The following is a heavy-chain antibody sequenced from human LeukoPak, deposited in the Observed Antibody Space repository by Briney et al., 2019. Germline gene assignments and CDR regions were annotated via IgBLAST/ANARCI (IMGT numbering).Heavy chain of an antibody. D-gene: IGHD2-2*01. Sequence: GGSLRLSCAASGFTFDDYAMHWVRQAPGKGLEWVSGISWNSGSIGYADSVKGRFTISRDNAKNSLYLQMNSLRAEDTALYYCAKDSCRSISCYSWDAFDIWGQGTMVTVSS. CDR3: AKDSCRSISCYSWDAFDI. CDR1: GFTFDDYA. V-gene: IGHV3-9*01. CDR2: ISWNSGSI. J-gene: IGHJ3*02.